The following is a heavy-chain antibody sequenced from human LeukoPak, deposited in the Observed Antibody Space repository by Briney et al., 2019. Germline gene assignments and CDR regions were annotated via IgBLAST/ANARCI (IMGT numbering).Heavy chain of an antibody. Sequence: QPSETLSLTCTVSGGSISGYYWSWIRQPPGKGLEWIGYIYYSGTTNYNPSLKSRVTISVDTSKNQFSLKLSSVTAADTAVYYCARGVYIAAAQYGYWGQGTLVTVSS. CDR1: GGSISGYY. CDR3: ARGVYIAAAQYGY. D-gene: IGHD6-13*01. V-gene: IGHV4-59*01. J-gene: IGHJ4*02. CDR2: IYYSGTT.